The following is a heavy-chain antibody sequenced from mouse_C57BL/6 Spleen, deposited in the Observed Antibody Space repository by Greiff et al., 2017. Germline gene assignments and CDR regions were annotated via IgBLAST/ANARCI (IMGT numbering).Heavy chain of an antibody. J-gene: IGHJ1*03. CDR1: GYAFSSSW. CDR3: ARATELRYFDV. V-gene: IGHV1-82*01. Sequence: QVQLQQSGPELVKPGASVKISCKASGYAFSSSWMNWVKQRPGKGLEWIGRIYPGDGDTNYNGKFKGKATLTADKSSSTAYMQLSSLTSEDSAVYFCARATELRYFDVWGTGTTVTVSS. CDR2: IYPGDGDT. D-gene: IGHD1-1*01.